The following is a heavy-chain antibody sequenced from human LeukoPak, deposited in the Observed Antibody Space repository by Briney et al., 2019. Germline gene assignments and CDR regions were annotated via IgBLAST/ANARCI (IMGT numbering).Heavy chain of an antibody. V-gene: IGHV4-59*08. CDR1: GGSFSGYY. D-gene: IGHD6-13*01. CDR3: ARQQYSSNPDY. CDR2: IYYSGST. J-gene: IGHJ4*02. Sequence: SETLSLTCAVYGGSFSGYYWSWIRQPPGKGLEWIGYIYYSGSTNYDPSLKSRVTISVDTSKNQFSLKLSSVTAADTAVYYCARQQYSSNPDYWGQGTLVTVSS.